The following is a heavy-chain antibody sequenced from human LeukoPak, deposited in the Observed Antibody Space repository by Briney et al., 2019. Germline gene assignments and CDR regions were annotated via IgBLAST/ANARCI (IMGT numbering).Heavy chain of an antibody. V-gene: IGHV1-2*02. CDR2: INPNSGGT. CDR1: GYTFTGYY. D-gene: IGHD3-10*01. J-gene: IGHJ5*02. Sequence: ASVKVSCKASGYTFTGYYIHWVRQAPGQGLECVGWINPNSGGTNYAQKFQGRVAMTRDTSISTAYMELSRLRSDDTAVYYCARGGSGSYFSWLDPWGQGTLVTVSS. CDR3: ARGGSGSYFSWLDP.